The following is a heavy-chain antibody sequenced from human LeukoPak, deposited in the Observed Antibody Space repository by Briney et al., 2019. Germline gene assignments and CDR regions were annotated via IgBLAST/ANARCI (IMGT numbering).Heavy chain of an antibody. J-gene: IGHJ4*02. CDR3: AREEPTYYYGSGIDY. Sequence: GGSLRLSCAASGFTFSSYAMHWVRQAPGKGLEWVAVISYDGSNKYYADSVKGRFTISRDNSKNTLYLQMNSLRAEDTAVYYCAREEPTYYYGSGIDYWGQGTLVTVSS. CDR1: GFTFSSYA. V-gene: IGHV3-30-3*01. D-gene: IGHD3-10*01. CDR2: ISYDGSNK.